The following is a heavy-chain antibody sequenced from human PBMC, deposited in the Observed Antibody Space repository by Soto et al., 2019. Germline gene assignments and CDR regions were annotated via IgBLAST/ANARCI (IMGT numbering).Heavy chain of an antibody. CDR2: IYYTGTT. CDR3: ARNSRGYIYGYYFDY. Sequence: SETLSLTCTVSGGSVHSGSYYWSWLRQPPGKGLEWIGYIYYTGTTNYNPSLKSHVTISVDTSKNQFSLKVKSVTAADTAVYFCARNSRGYIYGYYFDYWGQGTLVTGS. J-gene: IGHJ4*02. V-gene: IGHV4-61*01. CDR1: GGSVHSGSYY. D-gene: IGHD5-18*01.